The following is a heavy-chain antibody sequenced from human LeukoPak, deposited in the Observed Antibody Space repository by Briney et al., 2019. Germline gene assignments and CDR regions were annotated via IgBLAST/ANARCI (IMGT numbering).Heavy chain of an antibody. V-gene: IGHV4-39*07. CDR1: GGSISSSSYY. J-gene: IGHJ4*02. D-gene: IGHD3-3*01. CDR3: ARGLRFLEWRWFDY. CDR2: IYYSGST. Sequence: SETLSLTCTVSGGSISSSSYYWGWIRQPPGKGLEWIGSIYYSGSTYYNPSLKSRVTISVDTSKNQFSLKLSSVTAADTAVYYCARGLRFLEWRWFDYWGQGTLVTVSS.